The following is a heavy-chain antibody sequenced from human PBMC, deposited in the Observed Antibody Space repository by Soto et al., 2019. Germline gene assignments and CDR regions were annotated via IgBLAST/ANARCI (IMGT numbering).Heavy chain of an antibody. Sequence: SETLSLTCAVSGGSISSGGYSWSWIRQPPGKGLEWIGYIYHSGSTYYNPSLKSRVTISVDRSKNQFSLKLSSVTAADTAVYYCARTYDNSGPNSGGYGFDIWGQGTMVTVS. CDR3: ARTYDNSGPNSGGYGFDI. CDR1: GGSISSGGYS. D-gene: IGHD3-22*01. V-gene: IGHV4-30-2*02. J-gene: IGHJ3*02. CDR2: IYHSGST.